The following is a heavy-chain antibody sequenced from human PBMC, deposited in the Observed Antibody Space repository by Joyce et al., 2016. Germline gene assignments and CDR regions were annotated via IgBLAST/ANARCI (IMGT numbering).Heavy chain of an antibody. D-gene: IGHD2-2*01. CDR1: GYTFTDYY. CDR2: SSPKIGGT. Sequence: QVQLVQSGAEVKKPGASVKVSCKASGYTFTDYYLHWVRQAPGQGLEGLAWSSPKIGGTVYAQKLRGRITMTRDTSISTAYMEMSSLRSDDTAIYYCARGPIVVVPNAVNWLDSWGQGTLVTVSS. J-gene: IGHJ5*01. V-gene: IGHV1-2*02. CDR3: ARGPIVVVPNAVNWLDS.